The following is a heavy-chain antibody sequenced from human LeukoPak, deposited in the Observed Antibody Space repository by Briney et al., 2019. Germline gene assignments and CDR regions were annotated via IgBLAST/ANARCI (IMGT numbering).Heavy chain of an antibody. V-gene: IGHV5-51*01. CDR2: IYPGDSDT. Sequence: GESLKISCKGSGYNFTTYWIGWVRQLPGKDLEWMAMIYPGDSDTRYSPSFQGQVTISADKSIRTAYLQWSSLRASDTAMYYCARLGPPNCGGDCYSDYWGQGTLSTVSS. CDR1: GYNFTTYW. CDR3: ARLGPPNCGGDCYSDY. J-gene: IGHJ4*02. D-gene: IGHD2-21*02.